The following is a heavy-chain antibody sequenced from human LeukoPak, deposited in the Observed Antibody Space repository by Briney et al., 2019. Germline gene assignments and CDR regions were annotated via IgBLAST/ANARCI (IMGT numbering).Heavy chain of an antibody. V-gene: IGHV3-7*03. D-gene: IGHD2-2*02. CDR2: IKQDGSEV. J-gene: IGHJ6*02. CDR1: GFTFSTHW. CDR3: ARHTDMDV. Sequence: GGSLRLSCAASGFTFSTHWMTWVRQAPGKGLEWVANIKQDGSEVYYVESVKGRFTISRDNAKNSLYLQMNSLRAEDAAMYYCARHTDMDVWGQGTTVTVSS.